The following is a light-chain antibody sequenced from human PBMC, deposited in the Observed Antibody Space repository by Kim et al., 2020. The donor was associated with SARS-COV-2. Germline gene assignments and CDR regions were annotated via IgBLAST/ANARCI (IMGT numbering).Light chain of an antibody. Sequence: SPGEKATLSCTASQSVFGAPLAWYQQRPGKAPRLFMSGASIGATGIPDRLSGSGSGKDFTLTISRLETDDFAVYYCQQYGTTPLTFGGGTKVDIK. CDR1: QSVFGAP. CDR2: GAS. V-gene: IGKV3-20*01. CDR3: QQYGTTPLT. J-gene: IGKJ4*01.